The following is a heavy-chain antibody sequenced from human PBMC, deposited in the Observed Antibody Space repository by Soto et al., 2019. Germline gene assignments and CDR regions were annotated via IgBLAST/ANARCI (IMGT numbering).Heavy chain of an antibody. Sequence: GGSLRLSCVASGFTFSRFWMNWIRQIPGKGLEWVAIINQDGSEKFYVDSVKGRFTISRDTAKNSLFLQMNSLRAEDTAVYYCARKMMGSFDSWGQGALVTVSS. D-gene: IGHD3-16*01. CDR1: GFTFSRFW. CDR3: ARKMMGSFDS. CDR2: INQDGSEK. J-gene: IGHJ4*02. V-gene: IGHV3-7*03.